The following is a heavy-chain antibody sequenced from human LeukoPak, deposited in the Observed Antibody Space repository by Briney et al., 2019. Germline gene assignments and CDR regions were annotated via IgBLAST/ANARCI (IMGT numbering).Heavy chain of an antibody. Sequence: SQTLSLTCAISGDSVSSNSAAWNWIRQSPSRGLEWLGRTYYRSKWYNDYAVSVKSRITINPDTSKNHFSLQLNSVTPEDTAVYYCARDGWSWDGSSWYFDYWGQGTLVTVSS. CDR2: TYYRSKWYN. D-gene: IGHD6-13*01. J-gene: IGHJ4*02. CDR1: GDSVSSNSAA. V-gene: IGHV6-1*01. CDR3: ARDGWSWDGSSWYFDY.